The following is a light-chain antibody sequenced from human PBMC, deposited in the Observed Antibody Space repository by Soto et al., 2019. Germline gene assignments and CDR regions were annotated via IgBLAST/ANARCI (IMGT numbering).Light chain of an antibody. CDR2: DAS. CDR1: QGISNY. V-gene: IGKV1-33*01. Sequence: DIQMTQSPSSLSASVGDRVTITCQARQGISNYLNWYQQKPGKAPKLLIYDASNLETGVPSRFSGSGSGTDFTFTISSLQPEDIATYYCQQYDNLPPYTFGQGTKLEIK. CDR3: QQYDNLPPYT. J-gene: IGKJ2*01.